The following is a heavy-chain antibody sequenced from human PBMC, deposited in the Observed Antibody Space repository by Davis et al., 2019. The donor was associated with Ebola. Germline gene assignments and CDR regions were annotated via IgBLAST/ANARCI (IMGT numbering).Heavy chain of an antibody. Sequence: GESLKISCKGSGYSFTSYWIGWVRQAPGQGLEWMGWVIPGNGNTKYSQKFQHRVTITRDAPATTAYLELTSLRSEDTAVYYCAGTWGYWGPGTLVTVSS. J-gene: IGHJ4*02. CDR2: VIPGNGNT. D-gene: IGHD3-16*01. CDR3: AGTWGY. CDR1: GYSFTSYW. V-gene: IGHV1-3*01.